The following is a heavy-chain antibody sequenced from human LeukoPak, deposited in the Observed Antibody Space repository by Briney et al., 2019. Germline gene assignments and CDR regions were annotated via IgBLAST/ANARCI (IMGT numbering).Heavy chain of an antibody. V-gene: IGHV3-64*01. Sequence: RGSLRLSCTASGFTFSNYALHWVRQAPGKGLEYVSAISNNGGSTYYTSSVKGRLTVSRDNSKNTLHLQMGRLRPEDMAVYYCARVSRAQGGMDVWGQGTTVTVSS. CDR1: GFTFSNYA. CDR2: ISNNGGST. CDR3: ARVSRAQGGMDV. J-gene: IGHJ6*02.